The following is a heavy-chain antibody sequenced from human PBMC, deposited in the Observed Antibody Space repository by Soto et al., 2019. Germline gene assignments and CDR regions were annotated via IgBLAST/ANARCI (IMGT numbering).Heavy chain of an antibody. Sequence: DSVKVSCKASGYTFTNYGISWVRQAPAQGLECMGWISGYNGDTNYAQKFQGRVTMTTDTSTSTAYMELRSLRSDDTAVYYCARDLRRLRPRLDNALHVRGQATSVTV. D-gene: IGHD5-12*01. CDR1: GYTFTNYG. J-gene: IGHJ6*02. CDR2: ISGYNGDT. CDR3: ARDLRRLRPRLDNALHV. V-gene: IGHV1-18*04.